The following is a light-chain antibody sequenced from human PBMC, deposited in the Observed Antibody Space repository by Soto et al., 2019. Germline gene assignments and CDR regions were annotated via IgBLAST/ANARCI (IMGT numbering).Light chain of an antibody. CDR1: TGTVTSGHY. Sequence: QTVVTQEPSLTVSPGGTVTLTCDSSTGTVTSGHYPYWIQQKPGQAPRTLIYDTGIKHSWTPARFSGSLLGGKAALTLSGAQPEVEADYYCLLFYNNVRVFGGGTKLTVL. J-gene: IGLJ3*02. V-gene: IGLV7-46*01. CDR3: LLFYNNVRV. CDR2: DTG.